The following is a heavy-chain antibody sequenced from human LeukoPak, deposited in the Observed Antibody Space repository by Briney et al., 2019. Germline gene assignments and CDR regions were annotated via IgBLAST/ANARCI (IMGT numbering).Heavy chain of an antibody. D-gene: IGHD1-26*01. CDR1: GFTFSNAW. Sequence: GGSLRLSCAASGFTFSNAWMSWVRQAPGKGLEWVGRIKSKTDGGTTDYAAPVKGRFTISRDDSKNTLYLQMNSLKTEETAVYYCTTTYYGTSYYFYYYMDVWGKGTTVTVSS. CDR2: IKSKTDGGTT. V-gene: IGHV3-15*01. CDR3: TTTYYGTSYYFYYYMDV. J-gene: IGHJ6*03.